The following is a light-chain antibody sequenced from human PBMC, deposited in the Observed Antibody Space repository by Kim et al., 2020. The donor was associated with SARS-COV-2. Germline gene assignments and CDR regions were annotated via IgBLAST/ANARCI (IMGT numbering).Light chain of an antibody. V-gene: IGKV4-1*01. CDR2: WAS. J-gene: IGKJ1*01. Sequence: ATINYKSSQSVLYSSNNKNYLAWYQLRPGQPPKLLIYWASTRESGVPNRFSGSGSGTDFTLTISNLQAEDVAVYYCQQYYTTPWTFGQGTKVEIK. CDR3: QQYYTTPWT. CDR1: QSVLYSSNNKNY.